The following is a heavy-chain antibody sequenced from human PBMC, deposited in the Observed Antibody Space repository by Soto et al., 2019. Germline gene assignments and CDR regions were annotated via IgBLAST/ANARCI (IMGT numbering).Heavy chain of an antibody. V-gene: IGHV3-23*01. Sequence: GGSLRLSCAASGFSFSIYAMSWVRQAPGKGLEWVSSLSGSGTSTYYADSVKGRFTISRDNFKNTLYLQMNSLRAEDTAVYYCAKDSKEHSYGDFEYWGQGTLVTVSS. CDR1: GFSFSIYA. CDR2: LSGSGTST. J-gene: IGHJ4*02. CDR3: AKDSKEHSYGDFEY. D-gene: IGHD5-18*01.